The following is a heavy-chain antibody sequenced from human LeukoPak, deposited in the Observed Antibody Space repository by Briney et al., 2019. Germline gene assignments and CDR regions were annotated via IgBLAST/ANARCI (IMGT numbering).Heavy chain of an antibody. CDR1: GYTFTSYA. J-gene: IGHJ4*02. CDR3: ARGGIAAAGFDY. D-gene: IGHD6-13*01. CDR2: INAGNGNT. Sequence: SVKVSCKASGYTFTSYAMHWVRQAPGQSLEWMGWINAGNGNTKYSQKFQGRVTITRDTSASTAYMELSSLRSEDTAVYYCARGGIAAAGFDYWGQGTLVTVSS. V-gene: IGHV1-3*01.